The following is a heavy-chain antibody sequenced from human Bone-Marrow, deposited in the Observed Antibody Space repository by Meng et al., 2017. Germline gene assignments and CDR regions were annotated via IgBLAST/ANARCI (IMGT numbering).Heavy chain of an antibody. CDR2: IKTKADGVTT. CDR1: GFTFTNAW. D-gene: IGHD3-16*02. J-gene: IGHJ5*02. V-gene: IGHV3-15*01. Sequence: GESLKISCAASGFTFTNAWMTWVRQAPGKGLEWVGRIKTKADGVTTDYAAPVKGRFIISRDDSKNTLYLQMNSLKTEDTAVYYCTTDLPFTEGGVITTWGQGTLVTVSS. CDR3: TTDLPFTEGGVITT.